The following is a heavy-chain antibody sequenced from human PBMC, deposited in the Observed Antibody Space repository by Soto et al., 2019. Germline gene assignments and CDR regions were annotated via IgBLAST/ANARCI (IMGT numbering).Heavy chain of an antibody. CDR2: IYYGGST. Sequence: SETLSLTCTVSGGSISSYYWNWIRQPPGKGLEWIGYIYYGGSTNYNPSLKSRVTISVDTSKNQFSLKLSSVTAADTAVYYCARLVTVYYMDVWGKGTTVTVSS. CDR3: ARLVTVYYMDV. V-gene: IGHV4-59*08. J-gene: IGHJ6*03. CDR1: GGSISSYY. D-gene: IGHD2-21*02.